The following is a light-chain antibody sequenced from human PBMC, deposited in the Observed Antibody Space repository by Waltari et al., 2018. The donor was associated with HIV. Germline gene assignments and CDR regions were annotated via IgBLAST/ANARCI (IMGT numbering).Light chain of an antibody. CDR3: SSYSGRNRSVI. Sequence: QSALTQPPSASGSPGQAVTISCTGTSSDVGGPSNVSWYQQHPGKAPKLIISEVTKRPSGVPDRFSGSKSGNTASLTVSGLQAEDEGDYFCSSYSGRNRSVIFGGGTRVTVL. J-gene: IGLJ2*01. CDR1: SSDVGGPSN. CDR2: EVT. V-gene: IGLV2-8*01.